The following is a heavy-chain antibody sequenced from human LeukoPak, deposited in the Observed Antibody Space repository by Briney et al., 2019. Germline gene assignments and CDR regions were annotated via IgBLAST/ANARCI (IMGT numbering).Heavy chain of an antibody. CDR1: GFTFSSYG. D-gene: IGHD6-13*01. J-gene: IGHJ3*02. Sequence: GGSLRLSCAASGFTFSSYGMHWVRQAPGKGLEWVAVIWYDGSNKYYADSVKGRFTISRDNSKNTLYLQMNSLRAEDTAVYYCARDNRAPTIAAETQHDAFDIWGQGTMVTVSS. V-gene: IGHV3-33*01. CDR3: ARDNRAPTIAAETQHDAFDI. CDR2: IWYDGSNK.